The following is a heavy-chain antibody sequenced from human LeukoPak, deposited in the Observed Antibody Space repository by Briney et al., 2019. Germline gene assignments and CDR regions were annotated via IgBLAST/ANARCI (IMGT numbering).Heavy chain of an antibody. CDR3: VKDEMAVAIFDY. Sequence: GGSLRLSCAASGFTFSHYAISWVRQAAGKGLEWVSAISKGGDDTYYADSVKGRFAISRDNSKNMLYLQMSSLRVEDTAVYYCVKDEMAVAIFDYWGQGTLVTVSS. J-gene: IGHJ4*02. V-gene: IGHV3-23*01. CDR2: ISKGGDDT. D-gene: IGHD5-24*01. CDR1: GFTFSHYA.